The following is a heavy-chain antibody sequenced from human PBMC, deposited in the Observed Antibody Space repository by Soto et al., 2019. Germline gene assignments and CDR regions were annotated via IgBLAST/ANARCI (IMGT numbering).Heavy chain of an antibody. CDR2: IKTDGSTT. CDR1: GFTFSNHW. Sequence: EVQLVESGGGLVQPGESLRLSCEASGFTFSNHWMHWVRQAPGKGPVWVARIKTDGSTTNYADYVKGRFIVSRDNAKNTLFLQMNSLRVEDTAVYYCARNWNGVDYWGQGTLVTVSS. V-gene: IGHV3-74*01. CDR3: ARNWNGVDY. J-gene: IGHJ4*02. D-gene: IGHD1-1*01.